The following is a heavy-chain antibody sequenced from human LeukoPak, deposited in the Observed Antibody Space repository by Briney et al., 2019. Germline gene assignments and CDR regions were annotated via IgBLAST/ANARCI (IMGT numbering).Heavy chain of an antibody. CDR2: INGEGSRI. Sequence: GGSLRLSCAVTGVNLRTYWIHWVRHSPGRGLEWVARINGEGSRINYAESVRGRFTISRDNAKNTAYLQMNSLSAADTALYYSARDPGYYYYGMDVWDQGNTVVVSS. CDR3: ARDPGYYYYGMDV. J-gene: IGHJ6*02. CDR1: GVNLRTYW. V-gene: IGHV3-74*01.